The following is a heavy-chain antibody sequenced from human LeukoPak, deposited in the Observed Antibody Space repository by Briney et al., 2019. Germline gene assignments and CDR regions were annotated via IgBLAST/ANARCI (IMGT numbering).Heavy chain of an antibody. J-gene: IGHJ5*02. D-gene: IGHD2-2*01. Sequence: SETLSLTCAVYGGSFSGYYWSWIRQPPGKGLEWIGEINHSGSTNYNPSLKSRVTISVDTSKSQFSLKLSSVTAADTAVYYCAGYCSSTSCYEGPWGQGTLVTVSS. V-gene: IGHV4-34*01. CDR2: INHSGST. CDR1: GGSFSGYY. CDR3: AGYCSSTSCYEGP.